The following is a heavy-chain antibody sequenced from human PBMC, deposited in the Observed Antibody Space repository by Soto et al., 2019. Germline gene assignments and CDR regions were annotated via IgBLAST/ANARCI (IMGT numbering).Heavy chain of an antibody. CDR3: VRESTTSGPNWFDT. J-gene: IGHJ5*02. V-gene: IGHV4-30-2*06. CDR1: GGSINSGRSS. D-gene: IGHD1-1*01. CDR2: IYHSGGT. Sequence: PSETLSLTCSVSGGSINSGRSSWNWIRQSPGKGLEWIAYIYHSGGTYYNPSLKSRVTISVDRSENQFSLKLTSVTAADTAVYYCVRESTTSGPNWFDTWGPGILVTVSS.